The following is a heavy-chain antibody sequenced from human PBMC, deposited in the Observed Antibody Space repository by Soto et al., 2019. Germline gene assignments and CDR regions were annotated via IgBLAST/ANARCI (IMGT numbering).Heavy chain of an antibody. V-gene: IGHV3-23*01. Sequence: GSLVLSCAASGFTFSSYAMSWVRQAPGKGLEWVSAISGSGGSTYYADSVKGRFTISRDNSKNTLYLQMNSLRAEDTAVYYCAKGLEMAPWPFDYWGQGTLVTVSS. CDR2: ISGSGGST. J-gene: IGHJ4*02. D-gene: IGHD3-22*01. CDR3: AKGLEMAPWPFDY. CDR1: GFTFSSYA.